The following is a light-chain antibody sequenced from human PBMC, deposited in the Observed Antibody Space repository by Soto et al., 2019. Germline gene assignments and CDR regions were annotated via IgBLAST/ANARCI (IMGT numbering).Light chain of an antibody. CDR1: SSDVGNYNY. CDR2: MVS. J-gene: IGLJ1*01. V-gene: IGLV2-14*01. Sequence: QSVLTQPASVSGSPGQSITISCTGTSSDVGNYNYVSWYQQYPGRVPKLLIYMVSNRPSGVSNRFSGSKSGNTASLTISGLQAEDEAAYFCTSPTPGSLYVFGTGTKVTVL. CDR3: TSPTPGSLYV.